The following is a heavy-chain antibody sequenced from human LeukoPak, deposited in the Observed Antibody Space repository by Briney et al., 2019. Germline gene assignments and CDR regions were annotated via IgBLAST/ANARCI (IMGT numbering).Heavy chain of an antibody. CDR2: ISGSGGST. J-gene: IGHJ4*02. D-gene: IGHD6-19*01. Sequence: GGSLRLSCAASGFTFSSYAMSWVRQAPGKGLEWVSAISGSGGSTYYADSVKGRFTISRDNSKNTLYLQMNSLRAEDTAVYYWPTGVNRSGWSLPAYFASWGQGTLVTAS. V-gene: IGHV3-23*01. CDR3: PTGVNRSGWSLPAYFAS. CDR1: GFTFSSYA.